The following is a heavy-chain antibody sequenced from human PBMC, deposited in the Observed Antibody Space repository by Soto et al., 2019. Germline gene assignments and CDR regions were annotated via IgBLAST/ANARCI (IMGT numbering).Heavy chain of an antibody. V-gene: IGHV1-69*06. J-gene: IGHJ6*01. CDR3: ARADFGGVISYYFFYVMDV. CDR2: TIPVFGTA. Sequence: SVKVSCKASGGTFSRYAFSWVRQAPGQGLEWMGGTIPVFGTAKYAQKFQGRVTITADKSTSTAYMELRSLTSEDTAVYYCARADFGGVISYYFFYVMDVWGQGTTVHVSS. D-gene: IGHD3-3*01. CDR1: GGTFSRYA.